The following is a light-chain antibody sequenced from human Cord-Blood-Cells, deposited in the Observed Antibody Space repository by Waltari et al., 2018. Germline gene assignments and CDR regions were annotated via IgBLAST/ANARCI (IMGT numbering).Light chain of an antibody. V-gene: IGLV1-47*01. J-gene: IGLJ3*02. Sequence: QSVLTQPPSASGTPGQRVTISCSGSSSNIGSNYVYWYQQLPGTAPKLLIYRKNQRPSGVPDRFSGSKSGTSAPLAISGLRSEDEADYYCAAWDDSLSGWVFGGGTKLTVL. CDR3: AAWDDSLSGWV. CDR1: SSNIGSNY. CDR2: RKN.